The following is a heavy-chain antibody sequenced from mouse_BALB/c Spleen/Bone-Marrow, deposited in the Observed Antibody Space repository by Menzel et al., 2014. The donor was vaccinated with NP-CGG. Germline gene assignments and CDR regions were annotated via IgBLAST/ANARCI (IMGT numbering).Heavy chain of an antibody. V-gene: IGHV1S126*01. Sequence: QVQLKQSGAELVRPGASVKVSCKASGYTFTSYWINWVKQRPGQGLEWIGNIYPSDSYTNYNQNFKDKATLTVDISSSTAYMQLSSPTSVDSAVYYCTRQYGNYYAMDYWGQGTSVTVSS. CDR2: IYPSDSYT. D-gene: IGHD2-10*02. CDR1: GYTFTSYW. J-gene: IGHJ4*01. CDR3: TRQYGNYYAMDY.